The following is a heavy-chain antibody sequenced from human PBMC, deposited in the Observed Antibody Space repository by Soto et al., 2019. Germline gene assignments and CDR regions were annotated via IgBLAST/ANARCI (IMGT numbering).Heavy chain of an antibody. CDR1: GFNFISYG. CDR2: TSYGGNSK. V-gene: IGHV3-30*03. D-gene: IGHD2-15*01. Sequence: PGGSLRLSCAASGFNFISYGIHWVRQAPGKGLEWVAVTSYGGNSKYYAHSVKGRFTISRDNSKNTLYLQMNSLRAEDTAVYYCTRDTALRSPNYGMDVWGQGTTVTVSS. J-gene: IGHJ6*02. CDR3: TRDTALRSPNYGMDV.